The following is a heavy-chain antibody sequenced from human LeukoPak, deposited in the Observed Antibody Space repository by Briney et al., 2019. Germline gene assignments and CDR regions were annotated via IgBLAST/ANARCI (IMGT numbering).Heavy chain of an antibody. CDR3: ATGNYYDTSRYYQVYFDY. D-gene: IGHD3-22*01. J-gene: IGHJ4*02. CDR1: GYTLTELS. CDR2: FDNEDGET. Sequence: ASVKVSCKVSGYTLTELSMHWVRQAPGKGLEWMGGFDNEDGETIYAQKFQGRVTMTEDTSTDTAYMELRSLRSGDTAVYYCATGNYYDTSRYYQVYFDYWGQGTLVTVSS. V-gene: IGHV1-24*01.